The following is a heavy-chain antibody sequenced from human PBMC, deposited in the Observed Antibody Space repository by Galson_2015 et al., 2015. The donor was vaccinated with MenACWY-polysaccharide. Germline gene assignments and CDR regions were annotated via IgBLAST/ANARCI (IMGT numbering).Heavy chain of an antibody. CDR1: GFTFSDYW. Sequence: SLRLSCAASGFTFSDYWMAWVRQAPGKGLDWVANIKEDGTVKYYVDSVKGRFTISRDNAQNIPYLQMNSLRAEDTAVYYCARAAGVGDFWGQGTLVTVSS. CDR3: ARAAGVGDF. D-gene: IGHD3-10*01. V-gene: IGHV3-7*04. J-gene: IGHJ4*02. CDR2: IKEDGTVK.